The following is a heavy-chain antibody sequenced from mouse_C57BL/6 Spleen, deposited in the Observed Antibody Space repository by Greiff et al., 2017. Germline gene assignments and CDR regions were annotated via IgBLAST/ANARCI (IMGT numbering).Heavy chain of an antibody. Sequence: VKLMESGAELARPGASVKLSCKASGYTFTSYGISWVKQRTGQGLEWIGEIYPRSGNTYYNEKFKGKATLTADKSSSTAYMGLRSLTSEGSAVXFCANYDYDEGGYWGQGNTLTVAS. CDR3: ANYDYDEGGY. D-gene: IGHD2-4*01. J-gene: IGHJ2*01. V-gene: IGHV1-81*01. CDR1: GYTFTSYG. CDR2: IYPRSGNT.